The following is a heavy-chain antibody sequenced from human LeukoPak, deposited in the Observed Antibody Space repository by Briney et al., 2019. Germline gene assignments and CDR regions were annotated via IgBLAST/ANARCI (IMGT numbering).Heavy chain of an antibody. J-gene: IGHJ4*02. CDR2: IYYSGST. Sequence: SETLSLTCTVSGGSISSYYWSWIRQPPGKGLEWIGYIYYSGSTNYNPSLKSRVTISVDTSKNQFSLKLSSVTAADTAVYYCARVFRGYSGYEIDYFDYWGQGTLVTVSS. V-gene: IGHV4-59*01. D-gene: IGHD5-12*01. CDR3: ARVFRGYSGYEIDYFDY. CDR1: GGSISSYY.